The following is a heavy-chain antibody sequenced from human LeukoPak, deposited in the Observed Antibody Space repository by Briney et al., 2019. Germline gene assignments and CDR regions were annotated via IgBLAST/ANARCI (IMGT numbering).Heavy chain of an antibody. V-gene: IGHV3-48*03. D-gene: IGHD6-19*01. CDR1: GFTFSSYE. J-gene: IGHJ4*02. Sequence: GGSLRLSCAASGFTFSSYEMNWVRQAPGKGLEWVSYISSSGSTIYYADSVKGRFTISRDNAKNSLYLQMDSLRAEDTAVYYCATGSGWYWNYFDYWGQGTLVTVSS. CDR2: ISSSGSTI. CDR3: ATGSGWYWNYFDY.